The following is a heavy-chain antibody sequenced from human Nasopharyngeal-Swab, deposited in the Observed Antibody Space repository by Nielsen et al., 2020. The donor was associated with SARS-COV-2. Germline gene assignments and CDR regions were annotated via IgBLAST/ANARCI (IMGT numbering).Heavy chain of an antibody. D-gene: IGHD3-3*01. J-gene: IGHJ5*02. CDR1: GDSIRNSGYY. Sequence: SETLSLTCTVSGDSIRNSGYYWSWIRQTPGKGLEWIGSIYYSGSTYYNPSLKSRVTISVDTSKNQFSLKLSSVTAADTAVYYCAVLEWLRGWFDPWGQGTLVTVSS. V-gene: IGHV4-39*01. CDR3: AVLEWLRGWFDP. CDR2: IYYSGST.